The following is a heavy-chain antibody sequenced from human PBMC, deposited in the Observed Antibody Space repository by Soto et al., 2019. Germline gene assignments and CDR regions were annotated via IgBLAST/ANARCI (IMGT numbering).Heavy chain of an antibody. Sequence: ASVKVSCKASGYTFTSYAMHWVRQAPGQRLEWMGWINAGNGKTKYSQKFQGRVTMTEDTSADTAYMELSSLRSEDTAVYYRATAEGSRITIFGVVIMGTLGSFDIWGQGTMVTVSS. CDR1: GYTFTSYA. CDR3: ATAEGSRITIFGVVIMGTLGSFDI. V-gene: IGHV1-3*01. D-gene: IGHD3-3*01. J-gene: IGHJ3*02. CDR2: INAGNGKT.